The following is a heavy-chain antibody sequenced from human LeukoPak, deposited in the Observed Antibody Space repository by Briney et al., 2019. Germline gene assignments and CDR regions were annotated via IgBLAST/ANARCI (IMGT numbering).Heavy chain of an antibody. V-gene: IGHV3-48*03. J-gene: IGHJ4*02. Sequence: GGSLRLSCAASGFTFSSFEMNWVRQAPGKGLEWVSYISSSGGSIYYADSVKGRSTISRDNAKNSLYLQMRRLRAEDTAVYYCAKVENQPLGHWGQGTLVTVSS. D-gene: IGHD2-2*01. CDR2: ISSSGGSI. CDR3: AKVENQPLGH. CDR1: GFTFSSFE.